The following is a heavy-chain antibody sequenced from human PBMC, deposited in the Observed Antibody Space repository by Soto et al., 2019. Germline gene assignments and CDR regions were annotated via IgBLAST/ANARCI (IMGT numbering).Heavy chain of an antibody. CDR3: ARVGPRVLGVVIILNYYYGMDV. CDR2: ISYDGSNK. V-gene: IGHV3-30-3*01. Sequence: LRLSCAASGFTFSSYAMHWVRQARGKGLEWVAVISYDGSNKYYADSVKGRFTISRDNSKNTLYLQMNSLRAEDTAVYYCARVGPRVLGVVIILNYYYGMDVWGQGTTVTVSS. CDR1: GFTFSSYA. D-gene: IGHD3-3*01. J-gene: IGHJ6*02.